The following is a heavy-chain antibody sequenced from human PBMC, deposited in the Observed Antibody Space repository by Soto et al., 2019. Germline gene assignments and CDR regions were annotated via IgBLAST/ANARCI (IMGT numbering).Heavy chain of an antibody. V-gene: IGHV1-46*01. J-gene: IGHJ6*02. D-gene: IGHD2-15*01. CDR2: INPSGGST. Sequence: ASVKVSCKASGYTFTSYYMHWVRQAPGQGLEWMGIINPSGGSTSYAQKFQGRVTMTRDTSTSTVYMELRSLRSDDTAVYYCARDCSGGSCYFDYYYYGMDVWGQGTTVTVSS. CDR3: ARDCSGGSCYFDYYYYGMDV. CDR1: GYTFTSYY.